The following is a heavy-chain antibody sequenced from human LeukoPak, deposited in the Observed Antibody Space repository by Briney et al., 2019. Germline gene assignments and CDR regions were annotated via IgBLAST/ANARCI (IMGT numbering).Heavy chain of an antibody. D-gene: IGHD3-10*01. CDR2: INPNSGGT. Sequence: ASVKVSCKASGYTFTGYYMHWVRQAPGQGLEWMGWINPNSGGTNYAQKFQGRVTMTRDTSISTAYMELSRLRSDDTAVYCCARPYGSGSFDAFDIWGQGTMVTVSS. V-gene: IGHV1-2*02. CDR1: GYTFTGYY. CDR3: ARPYGSGSFDAFDI. J-gene: IGHJ3*02.